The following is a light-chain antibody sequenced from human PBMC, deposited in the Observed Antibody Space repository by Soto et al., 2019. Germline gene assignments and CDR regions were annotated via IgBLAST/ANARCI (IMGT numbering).Light chain of an antibody. CDR3: HQYNNRPPWT. V-gene: IGKV3-20*01. CDR2: ATS. Sequence: EIVLTQSPGTLSLSPGESASLSCRASQRVSSSYLAWYQQKPGQAPRLLVFATSARATGVPDRFRGSRSGTDFTLTISSLQPEDSATYYCHQYNNRPPWTFGQGTKVDIK. CDR1: QRVSSSY. J-gene: IGKJ1*01.